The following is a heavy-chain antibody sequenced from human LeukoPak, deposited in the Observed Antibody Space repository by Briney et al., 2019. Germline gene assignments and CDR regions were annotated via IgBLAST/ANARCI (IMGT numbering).Heavy chain of an antibody. J-gene: IGHJ4*02. D-gene: IGHD1/OR15-1a*01. V-gene: IGHV1-69*13. CDR2: ITPIFGTA. CDR1: GGTFSSYA. CDR3: ARDTTGTRFDY. Sequence: SVKVSCKASGGTFSSYAISWVRQAPGQGLEWMGGITPIFGTANYAQKFQGRVTITADESTSTAYMELSGLRSEDTAVYYCARDTTGTRFDYWGQGTLVTVSS.